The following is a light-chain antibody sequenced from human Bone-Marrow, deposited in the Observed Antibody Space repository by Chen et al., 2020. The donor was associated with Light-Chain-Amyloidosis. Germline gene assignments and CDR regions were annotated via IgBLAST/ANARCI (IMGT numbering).Light chain of an antibody. CDR2: GSS. CDR1: QTISSNY. V-gene: IGKV3-20*01. J-gene: IGKJ4*01. CDR3: QQYGTSPLT. Sequence: EIVLTQSPGTLSLSPGEGANLSCRASQTISSNYLTWYQQTFGQAPRLLIYGSSSRATGIPDRFTGSGSGTDFTLTINRLEPEDFAMYYCQQYGTSPLTFGGGTKVEIQ.